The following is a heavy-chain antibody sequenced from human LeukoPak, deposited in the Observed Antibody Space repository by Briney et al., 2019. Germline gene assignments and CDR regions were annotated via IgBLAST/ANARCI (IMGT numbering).Heavy chain of an antibody. CDR2: INHSGST. Sequence: SETLSLTCAVYGGSFSGYYWSWIRQPPGKGLEWIGEINHSGSTNYNPSLKSRVTISVDTSKNQFSLKLSSVTAADTAVYYCAKYGYYDSSGYREYNWFDPWGQGTLVTVSS. V-gene: IGHV4-34*01. D-gene: IGHD3-22*01. CDR3: AKYGYYDSSGYREYNWFDP. CDR1: GGSFSGYY. J-gene: IGHJ5*02.